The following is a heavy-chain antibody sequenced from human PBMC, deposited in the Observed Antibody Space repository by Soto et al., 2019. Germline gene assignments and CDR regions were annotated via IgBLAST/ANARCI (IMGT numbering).Heavy chain of an antibody. CDR2: ISAGGTRP. Sequence: EVQLLESGGHLVQPGGSLRLSCVASGFSFSTYTMNWVRQAPGKGLEWVSGISAGGTRPYYADSVKGRFTISRDNSKNMLFLQMNRLRAEDTAVYYCAKDRHPDRIWIFDYWGQGSVVTVSS. CDR3: AKDRHPDRIWIFDY. CDR1: GFSFSTYT. J-gene: IGHJ4*02. D-gene: IGHD3-3*01. V-gene: IGHV3-23*01.